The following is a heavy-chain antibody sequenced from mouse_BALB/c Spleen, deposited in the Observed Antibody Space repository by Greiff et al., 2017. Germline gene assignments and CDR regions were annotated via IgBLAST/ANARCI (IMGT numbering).Heavy chain of an antibody. V-gene: IGHV5-6-5*01. CDR3: ARGDGPFAY. Sequence: EVQRVESGGGLVQPGGSRKLSCAASGFTFSSYAMSWVRQTPEKRLEWVASISSGGSTYYPDSVKGRFTISRDNARNILYLQMSSLRSEDTAMYYCARGDGPFAYWGQGTLVTVSA. CDR1: GFTFSSYA. CDR2: ISSGGST. D-gene: IGHD1-2*01. J-gene: IGHJ3*01.